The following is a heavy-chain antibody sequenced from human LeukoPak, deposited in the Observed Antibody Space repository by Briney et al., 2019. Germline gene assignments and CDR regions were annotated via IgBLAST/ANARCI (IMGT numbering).Heavy chain of an antibody. J-gene: IGHJ4*02. CDR3: ARGSLWLQLDY. V-gene: IGHV3-30*03. CDR1: GFTFSNYG. D-gene: IGHD5-24*01. CDR2: ISYDGSNK. Sequence: PGGSLRLSCAASGFTFSNYGLHWVRQAPGKGLEWVAVISYDGSNKYYADSVKGRFTISRDNSKNTLYLQMNSLRAEDTAVYYCARGSLWLQLDYWGQGTLVTVSS.